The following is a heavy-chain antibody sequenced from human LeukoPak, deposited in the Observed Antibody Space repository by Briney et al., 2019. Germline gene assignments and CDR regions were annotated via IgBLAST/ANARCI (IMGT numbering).Heavy chain of an antibody. CDR2: INPNSGGT. CDR3: ASLYSDYVGSDY. J-gene: IGHJ4*02. D-gene: IGHD4-11*01. Sequence: VASVKVSCKASGYSFTVYYMHWVRQAPGQGLEWMGWINPNSGGTNYAQKFLGRVTMTRDTSISTAYMELSRLRSDDTAVYYCASLYSDYVGSDYWGQGTLVTVSS. CDR1: GYSFTVYY. V-gene: IGHV1-2*02.